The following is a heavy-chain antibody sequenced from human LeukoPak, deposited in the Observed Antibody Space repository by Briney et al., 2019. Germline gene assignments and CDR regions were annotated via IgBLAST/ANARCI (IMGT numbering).Heavy chain of an antibody. V-gene: IGHV1-69*13. CDR1: GGTFSSYA. CDR3: ARGTYYYDSSGYYSAFDI. J-gene: IGHJ3*02. Sequence: ASVKVSCKTSGGTFSSYAISWVRQAPGQGLEWMGGIIPIFGTANYAQKFQGRVTITADESTSTAYMELSSLRSEDTAVYYCARGTYYYDSSGYYSAFDIWGQGTMVTVSS. D-gene: IGHD3-22*01. CDR2: IIPIFGTA.